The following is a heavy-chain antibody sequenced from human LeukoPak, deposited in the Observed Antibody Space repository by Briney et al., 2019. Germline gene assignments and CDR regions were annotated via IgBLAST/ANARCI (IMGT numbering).Heavy chain of an antibody. CDR2: IHYSGTI. Sequence: PSETLSLTCTVSGGSVSSSYYWGWIRQPPGKGLEWIGTIHYSGTIYFNPSVKSRVTISVDTSKSQFSLKLSSVTAADTAVYHCARHYDSSGYFGPLFGYWGQGTLVTVSS. CDR1: GGSVSSSYY. J-gene: IGHJ4*02. D-gene: IGHD3-22*01. V-gene: IGHV4-39*01. CDR3: ARHYDSSGYFGPLFGY.